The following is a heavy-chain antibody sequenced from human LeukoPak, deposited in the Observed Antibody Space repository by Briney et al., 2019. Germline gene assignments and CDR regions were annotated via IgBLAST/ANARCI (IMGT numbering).Heavy chain of an antibody. D-gene: IGHD1-26*01. CDR2: ISSSGSTI. V-gene: IGHV3-48*04. CDR1: GFTFSSYA. Sequence: GGSLRLSCAASGFTFSSYAMSWVRQAPGKGLEWVSYISSSGSTIYYADSVKGRFTISRDNAKNSLYLQMNSLRAEDTAVYYCARDLFSGSYPTGDYWGQGTLVTVSS. CDR3: ARDLFSGSYPTGDY. J-gene: IGHJ4*02.